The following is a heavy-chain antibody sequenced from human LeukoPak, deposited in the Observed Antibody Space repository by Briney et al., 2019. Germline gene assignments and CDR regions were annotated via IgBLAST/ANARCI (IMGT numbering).Heavy chain of an antibody. CDR3: ARKLRLGGNWFDP. V-gene: IGHV1-69*13. D-gene: IGHD1-26*01. J-gene: IGHJ5*02. CDR1: GGTFTSYA. Sequence: ASVKVSCKTSGGTFTSYAISWVRQAPGQGLEWMGKIIPISGTTNYAQKFQGRVTFTADESTSTAYMELSSLRSEDTALYYCARKLRLGGNWFDPWGQGTLVTVSS. CDR2: IIPISGTT.